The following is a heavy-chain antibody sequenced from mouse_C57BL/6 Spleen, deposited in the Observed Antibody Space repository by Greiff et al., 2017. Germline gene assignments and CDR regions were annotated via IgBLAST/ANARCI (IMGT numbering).Heavy chain of an antibody. CDR1: GFSLTSYG. V-gene: IGHV2-2*01. J-gene: IGHJ3*01. D-gene: IGHD2-3*01. Sequence: VQLKQSGPGLVQPSQSLSITCTVSGFSLTSYGVHWVRQSPGKGLEWLGVIWSGGSTDYNAAFISRLSISKDNSKSQVFFKMNSLQADDTAIYYCARKGGYDGYSWFAYWGQGTLVTVSA. CDR2: IWSGGST. CDR3: ARKGGYDGYSWFAY.